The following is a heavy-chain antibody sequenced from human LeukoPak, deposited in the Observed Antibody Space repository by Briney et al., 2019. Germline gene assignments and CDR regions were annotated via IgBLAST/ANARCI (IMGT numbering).Heavy chain of an antibody. V-gene: IGHV3-21*01. CDR3: ARAQVGYNWFDP. CDR1: GFTFSTFA. D-gene: IGHD1-26*01. CDR2: ISRRSTYI. J-gene: IGHJ5*02. Sequence: GGSLRLSCEASGFTFSTFAMIWVRQPTGKGLVWVSSISRRSTYIYYADSVKGRFTISKDNAKNSLYLQMDSLRAEDTAVYYCARAQVGYNWFDPWGQGTLVTVSS.